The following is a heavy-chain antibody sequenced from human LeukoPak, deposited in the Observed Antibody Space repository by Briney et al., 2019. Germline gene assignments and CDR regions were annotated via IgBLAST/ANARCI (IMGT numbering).Heavy chain of an antibody. CDR2: ISYDGSNK. Sequence: GRSLRLSCAASGFTFSSYAMHWVRQAPGKGLEWVAVISYDGSNKYYADSVKGRFTISRDNSKNTLYLQMNSLRAEDTAVYYCARDVDYYGSGSYLEYYYYYGMDVWGQGTTVTVSS. J-gene: IGHJ6*02. CDR1: GFTFSSYA. CDR3: ARDVDYYGSGSYLEYYYYYGMDV. V-gene: IGHV3-30-3*01. D-gene: IGHD3-10*01.